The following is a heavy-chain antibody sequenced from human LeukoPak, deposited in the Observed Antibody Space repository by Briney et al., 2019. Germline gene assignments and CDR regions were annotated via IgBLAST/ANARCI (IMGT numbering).Heavy chain of an antibody. CDR1: GFTFSSYT. CDR2: ISSSSSYI. J-gene: IGHJ4*02. V-gene: IGHV3-21*01. D-gene: IGHD2-8*02. Sequence: GGTLRLSCAASGFTFSSYTMNWVRQAPGKGLEWVSSISSSSSYIYYGDSVKGRFTISRDNAKNSLFLQMNSLRAEDTAVYYCARGNTEFDYWGQGTLVTVSS. CDR3: ARGNTEFDY.